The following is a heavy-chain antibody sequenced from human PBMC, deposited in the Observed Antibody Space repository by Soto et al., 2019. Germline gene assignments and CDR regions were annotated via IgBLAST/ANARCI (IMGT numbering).Heavy chain of an antibody. CDR1: GFTFTSSA. V-gene: IGHV1-58*01. CDR3: AAEYSGYDFYGMDV. J-gene: IGHJ6*02. D-gene: IGHD5-12*01. CDR2: IVVGSGNT. Sequence: GASVKVSCKASGFTFTSSAVQWVRQARGQRLEWIGWIVVGSGNTNYAQKFQERVTITRDMSTSTAYMELSSLRSEDTAVYYCAAEYSGYDFYGMDVWGQGTTVTVSS.